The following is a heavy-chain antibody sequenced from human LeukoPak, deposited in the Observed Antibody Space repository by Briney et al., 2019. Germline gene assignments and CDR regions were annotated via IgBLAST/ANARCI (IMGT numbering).Heavy chain of an antibody. D-gene: IGHD3-3*01. J-gene: IGHJ4*02. CDR2: ISSNGGST. V-gene: IGHV3-64*01. Sequence: GGSLRLSCAASGFTFSSYAMHWVRQAPGKGLEYVSAISSNGGSTYYANSVKGRFTISRDNSKNTLYLQMGSLRAEDMAVYYCARDHYDFWNGYYEVCLDYWGQGTLVTVSS. CDR3: ARDHYDFWNGYYEVCLDY. CDR1: GFTFSSYA.